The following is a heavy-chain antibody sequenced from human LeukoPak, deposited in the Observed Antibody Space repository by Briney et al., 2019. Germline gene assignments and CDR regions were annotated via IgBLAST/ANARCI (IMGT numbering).Heavy chain of an antibody. CDR3: AKEMAAAVLNYYYGMDV. Sequence: GGSLRLSCAASGFTFSSYGLHWVRQAPGKGLEWVAVISYDGSNKYYADSVKGRFTISRDNSNNTLYLQMNSLRAEDTAVYYCAKEMAAAVLNYYYGMDVWGKGTTVTVSS. CDR1: GFTFSSYG. D-gene: IGHD6-13*01. V-gene: IGHV3-30*18. CDR2: ISYDGSNK. J-gene: IGHJ6*04.